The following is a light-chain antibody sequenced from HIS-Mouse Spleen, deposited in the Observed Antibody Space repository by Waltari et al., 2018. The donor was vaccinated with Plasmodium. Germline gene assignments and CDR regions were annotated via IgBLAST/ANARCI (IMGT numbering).Light chain of an antibody. CDR2: EGS. Sequence: QSALTQPASVSGSPGQSITISCTGTSSYVGSYNLVSWYQQHPGKAPKLMIYEGSKRPSGVSKRVSGSKSGNTASLTIAGLQAEDEADYYCCSYAGSSTYVFGTGTKVTVL. CDR3: CSYAGSSTYV. CDR1: SSYVGSYNL. V-gene: IGLV2-23*01. J-gene: IGLJ1*01.